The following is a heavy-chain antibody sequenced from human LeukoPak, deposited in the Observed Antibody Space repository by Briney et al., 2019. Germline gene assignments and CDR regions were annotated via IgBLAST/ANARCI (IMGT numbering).Heavy chain of an antibody. J-gene: IGHJ4*02. D-gene: IGHD6-13*01. CDR2: IYYSGST. CDR3: ARDRGLAAAGDY. Sequence: SETLSLTCTVSGGPISSSSYYWGWIRQPPGKGLEWIGSIYYSGSTYYNPSLKSRVTISVDTSKNQFSLKLSSVTAADTAVYYCARDRGLAAAGDYWGQGTLVTVSS. CDR1: GGPISSSSYY. V-gene: IGHV4-39*07.